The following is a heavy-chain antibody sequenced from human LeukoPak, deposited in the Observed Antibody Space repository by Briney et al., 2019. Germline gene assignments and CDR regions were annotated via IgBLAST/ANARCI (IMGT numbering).Heavy chain of an antibody. CDR3: AKAPPDYYYDSSGYHYHFFDY. D-gene: IGHD3-22*01. V-gene: IGHV3-53*01. J-gene: IGHJ4*02. Sequence: PGGSLRLSCAASGFTVSSNYMSWVRQAPGKGLEWVSVIYSGGSTYYADSVKGRFTISRDNSKNTLYLQMNSLRAEDTAVYYCAKAPPDYYYDSSGYHYHFFDYWGQGTLVTVSS. CDR2: IYSGGST. CDR1: GFTVSSNY.